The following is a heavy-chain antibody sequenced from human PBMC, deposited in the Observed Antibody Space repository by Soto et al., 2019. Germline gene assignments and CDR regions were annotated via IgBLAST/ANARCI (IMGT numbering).Heavy chain of an antibody. V-gene: IGHV1-2*04. D-gene: IGHD3-16*02. CDR2: INPNSGGT. J-gene: IGHJ3*02. Sequence: ASVKVSYKAAVYTFTGYYMHWVRQAPGQGLERMGWINPNSGGTNYAQKFQGWVTMTRDTSISTAYMELSRLRSGDTAVYYCARVREMTYYDYIWGSYREPTDAFDIWGQGTMVTVSS. CDR1: VYTFTGYY. CDR3: ARVREMTYYDYIWGSYREPTDAFDI.